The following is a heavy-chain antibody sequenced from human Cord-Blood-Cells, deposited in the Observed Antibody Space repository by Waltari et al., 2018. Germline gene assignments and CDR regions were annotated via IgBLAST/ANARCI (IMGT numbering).Heavy chain of an antibody. CDR1: GGSFSGYY. V-gene: IGHV4-34*01. D-gene: IGHD2-2*02. CDR2: INHRGST. Sequence: QVQLQQWGAGLLKPSETLSLTCAVYGGSFSGYYWSWIRQPPGKGLEWIGEINHRGSTNSDPSLKRRVTISVDPSKNQFSLKLSSVTAADTAVYYCARGYCSSTSCYTRRGNYFDYWGQGTLVTVSS. J-gene: IGHJ4*02. CDR3: ARGYCSSTSCYTRRGNYFDY.